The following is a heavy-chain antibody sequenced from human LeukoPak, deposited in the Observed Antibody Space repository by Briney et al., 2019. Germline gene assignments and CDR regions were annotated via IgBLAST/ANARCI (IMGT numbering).Heavy chain of an antibody. Sequence: GGSLRRSCAASGFTFSSDWMHWVRQAPGKGLVWVSRISSEGSSPSYAESVKGLFTTYTDNAKNTLYLPMNSLRAEATAVYYCARDQEMATTGPFDYWGQGTLVTVSS. D-gene: IGHD5-24*01. CDR2: ISSEGSSP. CDR3: ARDQEMATTGPFDY. V-gene: IGHV3-74*01. CDR1: GFTFSSDW. J-gene: IGHJ4*02.